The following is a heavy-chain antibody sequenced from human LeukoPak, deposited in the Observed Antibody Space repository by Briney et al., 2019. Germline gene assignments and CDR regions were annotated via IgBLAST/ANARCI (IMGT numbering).Heavy chain of an antibody. Sequence: GESPRLSCAASGFTFSSYAMSWVRQAPGKGLEWVSAISGSGGSTYYADSVKGRFTISRDNSKNTLYLQMNSLRAEDTAVYYCAKTGIAVAGTDYWGQGTLVTVSS. V-gene: IGHV3-23*01. J-gene: IGHJ4*02. CDR3: AKTGIAVAGTDY. CDR1: GFTFSSYA. D-gene: IGHD6-19*01. CDR2: ISGSGGST.